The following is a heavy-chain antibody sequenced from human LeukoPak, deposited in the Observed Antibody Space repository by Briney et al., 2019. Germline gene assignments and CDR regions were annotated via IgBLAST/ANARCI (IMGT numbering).Heavy chain of an antibody. V-gene: IGHV4-30-4*01. CDR1: GGSISSGDYY. D-gene: IGHD3-3*01. Sequence: TPSQTLSLTCTVSGGSISSGDYYWSWLRQPPGKGLEWIGYIYYSGSTYYNPSLKSRVTISVDTSKNQFSLKLSSVTAADTAVYYCARGIYDSDFDYWGQGTLVTVSS. CDR2: IYYSGST. J-gene: IGHJ4*02. CDR3: ARGIYDSDFDY.